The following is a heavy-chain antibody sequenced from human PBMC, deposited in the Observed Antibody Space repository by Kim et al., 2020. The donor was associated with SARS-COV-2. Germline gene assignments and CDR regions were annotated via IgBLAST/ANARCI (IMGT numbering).Heavy chain of an antibody. Sequence: SETLSLTCTVSGGSISSYYWSWIRQPPGKGLEWIGYIYYSGSTNYNPSLKSRVTISVDTSKNQFSLKLSSVTAADTAVYYCARDSGRSGWYAAMAYYYYGMDVWGQGTTVTVSS. D-gene: IGHD6-19*01. J-gene: IGHJ6*02. V-gene: IGHV4-59*13. CDR1: GGSISSYY. CDR3: ARDSGRSGWYAAMAYYYYGMDV. CDR2: IYYSGST.